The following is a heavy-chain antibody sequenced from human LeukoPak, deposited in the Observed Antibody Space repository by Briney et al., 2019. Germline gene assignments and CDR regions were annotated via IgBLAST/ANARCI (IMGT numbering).Heavy chain of an antibody. CDR1: GYIFTNYY. CDR3: ARGGCSSTSCYTGEDWFDP. CDR2: INPSGGST. V-gene: IGHV1-46*01. J-gene: IGHJ5*02. D-gene: IGHD2-2*02. Sequence: ASVTVSCKASGYIFTNYYMHWVRQAPGQGLEWMGTINPSGGSTTYAQKFQGRVTMTRNTSISTAYMELSSLRSEDTAVYYCARGGCSSTSCYTGEDWFDPWGQGTLVTVSS.